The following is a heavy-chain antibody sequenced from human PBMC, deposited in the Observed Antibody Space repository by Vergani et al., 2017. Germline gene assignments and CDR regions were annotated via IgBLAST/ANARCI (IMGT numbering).Heavy chain of an antibody. J-gene: IGHJ4*02. CDR3: AKDRHYSSGWYNAGCYFDY. CDR2: ISGSGGST. CDR1: GFTFSSYA. Sequence: EVQLLESGGGLVQPGGSLRLSCAASGFTFSSYAMSWVRQAPGKGLEWVSAISGSGGSTYYADSVKGRFTISRDNSKNTLYLQMNSLRAEDTAVYYCAKDRHYSSGWYNAGCYFDYWGQGTLVTVSS. D-gene: IGHD6-19*01. V-gene: IGHV3-23*01.